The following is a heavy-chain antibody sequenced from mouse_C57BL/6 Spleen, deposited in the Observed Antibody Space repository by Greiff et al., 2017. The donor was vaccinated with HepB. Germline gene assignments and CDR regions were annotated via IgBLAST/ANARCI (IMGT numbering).Heavy chain of an antibody. V-gene: IGHV1-42*01. D-gene: IGHD2-4*01. CDR1: GYSFTGYY. J-gene: IGHJ3*01. CDR2: INPSTGGT. CDR3: ATYYDYDGP. Sequence: EVQLQQSGPELVKPGASVKISCKASGYSFTGYYMNWVKQSPEKSLEWIGEINPSTGGTTYNQKFKAKATLTVDKSSSTAYMQLKSLTSEDSAVYYCATYYDYDGPWGQGTLVTVSA.